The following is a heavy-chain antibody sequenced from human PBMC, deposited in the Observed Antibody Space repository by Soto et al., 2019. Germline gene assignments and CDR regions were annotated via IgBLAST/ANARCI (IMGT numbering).Heavy chain of an antibody. V-gene: IGHV3-48*03. CDR3: EREGVATVDFDY. D-gene: IGHD5-12*01. CDR1: GFTFSSYE. Sequence: GGSLRLSCAASGFTFSSYEMNWVRQAPGKGLEWVSYISSSGSTIYYADSVKGRFTISRDNAKNSLYLQMNSLRAEDTAVYYCEREGVATVDFDYWGQGTLVTVSS. CDR2: ISSSGSTI. J-gene: IGHJ4*02.